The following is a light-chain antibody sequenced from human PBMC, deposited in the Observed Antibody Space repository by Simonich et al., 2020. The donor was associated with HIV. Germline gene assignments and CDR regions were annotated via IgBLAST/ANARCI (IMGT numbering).Light chain of an antibody. CDR2: GAS. Sequence: EIVMTQSPATLSVSPGERATLSCRASQSVSRNLAWYQQKPGQAPRLLSYGASTRATVISARFSGSGSGTEFTLTISSVQSEDFAVYYCQQYGRSPPITFGQGTRLEIK. J-gene: IGKJ5*01. V-gene: IGKV3-15*01. CDR3: QQYGRSPPIT. CDR1: QSVSRN.